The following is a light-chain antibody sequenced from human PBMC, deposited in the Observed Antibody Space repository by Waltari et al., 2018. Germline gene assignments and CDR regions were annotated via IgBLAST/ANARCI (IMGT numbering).Light chain of an antibody. J-gene: IGLJ3*02. CDR3: QVWDSDSNHPV. CDR2: FDS. CDR1: SGKR. V-gene: IGLV3-21*04. Sequence: SSVLTQPPSVSVAPGKTARITCGGTSGKRVHWYQRKPGQAPVLVIYFDSDRPSGIPERFSGSNSGNMATLTISSVEAGDEADYYCQVWDSDSNHPVFGGGTKLTAL.